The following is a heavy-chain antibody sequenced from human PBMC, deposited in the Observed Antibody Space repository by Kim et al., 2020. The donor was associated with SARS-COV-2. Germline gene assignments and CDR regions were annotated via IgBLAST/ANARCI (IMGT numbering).Heavy chain of an antibody. CDR2: IKSKTDGGTT. CDR3: TTYLLWFGEDLDY. Sequence: GGSLRLSCAASGFTFSNAWMSWVRQAPGKGLEWVGRIKSKTDGGTTDYAAPVKGRFTISRDDSKNTLYLQMNSLKTEDTAVYYCTTYLLWFGEDLDYWGQGTLVTVSS. V-gene: IGHV3-15*01. D-gene: IGHD3-10*01. CDR1: GFTFSNAW. J-gene: IGHJ4*02.